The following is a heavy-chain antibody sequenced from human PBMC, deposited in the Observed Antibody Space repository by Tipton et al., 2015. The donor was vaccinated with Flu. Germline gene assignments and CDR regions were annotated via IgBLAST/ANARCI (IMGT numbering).Heavy chain of an antibody. CDR3: ARQRYCSSTSCSLFDY. Sequence: LRLSCAVSGDSIRSSDYYWAWIRQPPGKGLEWIGNIYHSGSTHYNPSLKSRVTISVDTSKNQFSLRLSSVTAADTAVYYCARQRYCSSTSCSLFDYWGQGTLVTVSS. CDR2: IYHSGST. D-gene: IGHD2-2*01. CDR1: GDSIRSSDYY. V-gene: IGHV4-38-2*01. J-gene: IGHJ4*02.